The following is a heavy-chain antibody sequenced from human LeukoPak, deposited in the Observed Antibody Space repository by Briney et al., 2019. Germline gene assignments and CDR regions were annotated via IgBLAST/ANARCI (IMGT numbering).Heavy chain of an antibody. CDR2: IIPIFGTA. CDR3: ARAWELMVYAMDV. J-gene: IGHJ6*04. CDR1: GYTFTSYG. Sequence: SVKVSCTASGYTFTSYGISWVRQAPGQGLEWMGGIIPIFGTANYAQKFQGRVTITADKSTSTAYMELSSLRSEDTAVYYCARAWELMVYAMDVWGKGTTVTVSS. V-gene: IGHV1-69*06. D-gene: IGHD2-8*01.